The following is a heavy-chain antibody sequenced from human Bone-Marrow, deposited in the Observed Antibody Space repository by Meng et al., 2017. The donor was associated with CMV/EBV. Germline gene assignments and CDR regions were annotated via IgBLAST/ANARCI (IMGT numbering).Heavy chain of an antibody. D-gene: IGHD3-3*01. CDR1: GYTFTSYG. CDR3: ARRGEETWGMTIFGVVSPYFDY. V-gene: IGHV1-18*01. CDR2: SSAYNGNT. Sequence: ASVKVSCKASGYTFTSYGISWVRQAPGQGLEWMGWSSAYNGNTNYAQKLQGRVTMTTDTSTSTAYMELRRLRSDDTAVYYCARRGEETWGMTIFGVVSPYFDYWGQGTLVTVSS. J-gene: IGHJ4*02.